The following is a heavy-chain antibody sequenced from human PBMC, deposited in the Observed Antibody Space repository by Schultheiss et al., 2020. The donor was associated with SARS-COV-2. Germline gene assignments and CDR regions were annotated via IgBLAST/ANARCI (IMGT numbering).Heavy chain of an antibody. CDR1: GFSLNTYGVG. V-gene: IGHV2-5*01. CDR2: IYWNDDK. CDR3: AHSDSLGYCSGSDCFLKRFDP. D-gene: IGHD2-15*01. J-gene: IGHJ5*02. Sequence: SGPTLVKPTHTLTLTCTFSGFSLNTYGVGVGWIRQPPGKALEWLAVIYWNDDKRYSPSLQSRVTITKDTSKNQVVLTMANMDPVDTATYYCAHSDSLGYCSGSDCFLKRFDPWGQGTLVTVSS.